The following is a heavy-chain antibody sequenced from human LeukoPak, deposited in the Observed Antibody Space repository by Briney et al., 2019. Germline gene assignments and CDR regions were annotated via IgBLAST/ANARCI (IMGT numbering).Heavy chain of an antibody. Sequence: ASVKVSCKASGYTFNAYYMLWVRQAPGQGLEWMGWINPDTGGTKYAQMFQGRVTMTRDTSITTAYMELSSLRPDDTAVYYCAKAGHYDFNWFDPWGQGTLVTVSS. CDR3: AKAGHYDFNWFDP. CDR1: GYTFNAYY. V-gene: IGHV1-2*02. CDR2: INPDTGGT. D-gene: IGHD2/OR15-2a*01. J-gene: IGHJ5*02.